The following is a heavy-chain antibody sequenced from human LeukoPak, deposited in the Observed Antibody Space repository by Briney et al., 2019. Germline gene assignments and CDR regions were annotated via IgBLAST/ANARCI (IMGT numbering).Heavy chain of an antibody. J-gene: IGHJ4*02. V-gene: IGHV3-64*01. D-gene: IGHD3-22*01. Sequence: GGSLRLSCAASGFTFSSYAMHWVRQAPGKGLEYVLAISSNGGSTYYANSVKGRFTISRDNSKNTLYLQMGSLRAEDMAVYYCAISAGAHYYDSSYDYWGQGTLVTVSS. CDR2: ISSNGGST. CDR1: GFTFSSYA. CDR3: AISAGAHYYDSSYDY.